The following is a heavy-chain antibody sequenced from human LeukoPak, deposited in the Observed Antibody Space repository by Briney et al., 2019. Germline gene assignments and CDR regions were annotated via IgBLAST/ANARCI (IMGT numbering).Heavy chain of an antibody. J-gene: IGHJ4*02. Sequence: SETLSLTCIVSGGSISSSSDYWGWIRQAPGKGLEWLGSIYYHENTYYNSSLKSRVTISVDTSKNQFSLKLNSVTAADTAVYFCARRAYSAAYWKHFDYWGQGTLVTVSS. V-gene: IGHV4-39*01. CDR3: ARRAYSAAYWKHFDY. D-gene: IGHD1-1*01. CDR2: IYYHENT. CDR1: GGSISSSSDY.